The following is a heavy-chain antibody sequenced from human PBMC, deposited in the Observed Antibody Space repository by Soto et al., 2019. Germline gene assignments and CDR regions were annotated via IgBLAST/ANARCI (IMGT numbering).Heavy chain of an antibody. D-gene: IGHD3-9*01. Sequence: RASVKVSCKASGGTFSSYAISWVRQAPGQGLEWMGGIIPIFGTANYAQKFQGRVTITADESTSTAYMELSSLRSEDTAVYYCARVYNYDILTGYSDYFDYWGQGTLVTVS. J-gene: IGHJ4*02. CDR1: GGTFSSYA. CDR2: IIPIFGTA. CDR3: ARVYNYDILTGYSDYFDY. V-gene: IGHV1-69*13.